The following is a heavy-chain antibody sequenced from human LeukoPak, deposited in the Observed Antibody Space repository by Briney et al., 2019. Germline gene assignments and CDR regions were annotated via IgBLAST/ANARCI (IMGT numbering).Heavy chain of an antibody. J-gene: IGHJ1*01. D-gene: IGHD1-26*01. CDR3: ARDMGGSYYRQYFQH. CDR2: IYHSGST. CDR1: GGSISSSNW. Sequence: SETLSLTCAVSGGSISSSNWWSWVRQPPGKGLEWIGEIYHSGSTNYNPSLKSRVTISVDKSKNQFSLKLSSVTAADTAVYYCARDMGGSYYRQYFQHWGQGTLVTVSS. V-gene: IGHV4-4*02.